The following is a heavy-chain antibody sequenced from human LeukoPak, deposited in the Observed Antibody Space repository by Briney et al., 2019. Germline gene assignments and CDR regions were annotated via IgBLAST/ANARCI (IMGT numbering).Heavy chain of an antibody. CDR3: ARDVDMDTAMVLNYYYGMDV. D-gene: IGHD5-18*01. CDR1: GYTFTSYG. Sequence: ASVKVSCKASGYTFTSYGISWARQAPGQGLEWMGWISAYNGNTNYAQKLQGRVTMTTDTSMSTAYMELRSLRSDDAAVYYCARDVDMDTAMVLNYYYGMDVWGQGTTVTVSS. CDR2: ISAYNGNT. J-gene: IGHJ6*02. V-gene: IGHV1-18*01.